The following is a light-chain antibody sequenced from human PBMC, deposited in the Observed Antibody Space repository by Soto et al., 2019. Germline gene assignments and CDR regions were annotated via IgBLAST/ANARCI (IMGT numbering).Light chain of an antibody. V-gene: IGKV1-12*01. Sequence: DIRMTQSPSSVSASLGDRVTITCRASQSLGTSLALYQQRPGEAPKLRIYGAYRLHVGVPSRFTASGSGTDFTLTITSLQPEDFGIYFCQQTHDLPRTFGLGTKVEF. CDR2: GAY. J-gene: IGKJ4*01. CDR1: QSLGTS. CDR3: QQTHDLPRT.